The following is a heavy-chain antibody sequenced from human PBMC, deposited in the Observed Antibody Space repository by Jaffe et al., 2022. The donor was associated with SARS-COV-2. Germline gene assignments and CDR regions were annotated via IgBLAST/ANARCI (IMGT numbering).Heavy chain of an antibody. J-gene: IGHJ3*02. CDR3: ARHLSRGQWELLTGDAFDI. CDR1: GGSISSYY. D-gene: IGHD1-26*01. Sequence: QVQLQESGPGLVKPSETLSLTCTVSGGSISSYYWSWIRQPPGKGLEWIGYIYYSGSTNYNPSLKSRVTISVDTSKNQFSLKLSSVTAADTAVYYCARHLSRGQWELLTGDAFDIWGQGTMVTVSS. CDR2: IYYSGST. V-gene: IGHV4-59*08.